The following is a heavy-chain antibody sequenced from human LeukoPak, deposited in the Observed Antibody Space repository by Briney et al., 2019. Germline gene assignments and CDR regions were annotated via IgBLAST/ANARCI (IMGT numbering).Heavy chain of an antibody. CDR2: INHSGST. CDR1: GGSLSGYY. Sequence: SETLSLTCAVYGGSLSGYYWSWIRQPPGKGLEWIGEINHSGSTNYNPSLKSRVTISVDTSKNQFSLKLSSVTAADTAVYYCARPQGSHCSSTSCYIRSDAFDIWGQGTMVTVSS. CDR3: ARPQGSHCSSTSCYIRSDAFDI. V-gene: IGHV4-34*01. D-gene: IGHD2-2*02. J-gene: IGHJ3*02.